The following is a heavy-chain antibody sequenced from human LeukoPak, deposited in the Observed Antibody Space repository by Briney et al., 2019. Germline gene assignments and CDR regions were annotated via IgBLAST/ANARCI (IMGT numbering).Heavy chain of an antibody. Sequence: ASVRVSCKASGYPFTTYDINWVRKATGQGLEWMGWMNPSSGYTGYSEKFQGRVTMTRNTSITTAYMELSSLRSEDTAVYYCARISDHNWYFDLWGRGTLVTVSS. CDR1: GYPFTTYD. J-gene: IGHJ2*01. V-gene: IGHV1-8*01. D-gene: IGHD1-14*01. CDR2: MNPSSGYT. CDR3: ARISDHNWYFDL.